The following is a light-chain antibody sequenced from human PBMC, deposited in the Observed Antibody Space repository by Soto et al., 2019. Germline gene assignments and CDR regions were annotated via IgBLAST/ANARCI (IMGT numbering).Light chain of an antibody. J-gene: IGKJ1*01. CDR3: QPNGIPQT. Sequence: IVLSKSPGTLSLAPGERATLSCRASQSVSSRLAWDQHKPGQAPRLLIYGASNSATGIRDRFGGRGSATFIPLIISLQEQEVVADYCRQPNGIPQTFGQGTKV. CDR1: QSVSSR. CDR2: GAS. V-gene: IGKV3-20*01.